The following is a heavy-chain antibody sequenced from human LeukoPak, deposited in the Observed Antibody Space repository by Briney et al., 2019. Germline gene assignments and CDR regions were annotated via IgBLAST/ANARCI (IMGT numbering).Heavy chain of an antibody. D-gene: IGHD3-22*01. Sequence: SETLSLTCTVSGGSICSYYWSWIRQPPGKGLEWIGYIYYSGSTNYNPSLKSRVTISVDTSKNQFPLKLSSVTAADTAVYYCARAWRSGYYYGFDYWGQGTLVTVSS. J-gene: IGHJ4*02. CDR2: IYYSGST. CDR1: GGSICSYY. V-gene: IGHV4-59*01. CDR3: ARAWRSGYYYGFDY.